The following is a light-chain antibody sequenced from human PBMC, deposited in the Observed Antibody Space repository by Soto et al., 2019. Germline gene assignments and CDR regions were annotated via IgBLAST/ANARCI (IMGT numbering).Light chain of an antibody. Sequence: EIVLMQSPGTLSLSPGERATLSCRASQSVSSSFLAWYQQKPGQAPRLLIYGASSRAAGIPDRFSGSGSGTDFTLTISRLEPEDFAVYYCQQYGNSFTFGPGTKVDFK. CDR2: GAS. CDR3: QQYGNSFT. J-gene: IGKJ3*01. V-gene: IGKV3-20*01. CDR1: QSVSSSF.